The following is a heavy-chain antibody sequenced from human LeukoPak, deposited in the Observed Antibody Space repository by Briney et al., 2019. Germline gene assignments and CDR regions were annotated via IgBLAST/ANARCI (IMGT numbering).Heavy chain of an antibody. D-gene: IGHD3-22*01. V-gene: IGHV3-23*01. J-gene: IGHJ4*02. CDR1: GFTFSSYA. CDR3: VKVHSITMIVVVITDLYFDY. CDR2: VSGSGGST. Sequence: QPGGSLRLSCAASGFTFSSYAMSWVRQAPGKGLEWVSAVSGSGGSTYYADSVKGRFTISRDNSKNTLYLQMNSLRAEDTAVYYCVKVHSITMIVVVITDLYFDYWGQGTPVTVSS.